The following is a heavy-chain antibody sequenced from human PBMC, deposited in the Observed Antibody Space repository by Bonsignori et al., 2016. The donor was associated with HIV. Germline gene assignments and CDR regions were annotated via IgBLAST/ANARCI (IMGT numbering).Heavy chain of an antibody. D-gene: IGHD6-19*01. CDR2: IYYSGST. Sequence: SETLSLTCTVSGGSISSYYWSWIRQPPGKGLEWIGYIYYSGSTNYNPSLKSRVTISVDTSKNQFSLKLSSVTAADTAVYYCARGSSGWYSVVYYYMDVWGKGTTVTVSS. J-gene: IGHJ6*03. CDR3: ARGSSGWYSVVYYYMDV. V-gene: IGHV4-59*01. CDR1: GGSISSYY.